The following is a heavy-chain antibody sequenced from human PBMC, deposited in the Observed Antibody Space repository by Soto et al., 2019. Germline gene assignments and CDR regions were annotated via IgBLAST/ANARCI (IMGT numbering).Heavy chain of an antibody. CDR1: GGTFSSYA. D-gene: IGHD5-18*01. Sequence: ASVKGYCKASGGTFSSYAIGWVRQAPGQGLEWMGGIIPIFGTANYAQKFQGRVTITADESTSTAYMELSSLRAEDTAVYYCAKDPEPLFAAMVNFFDYWGQGTLVTVSS. CDR2: IIPIFGTA. CDR3: AKDPEPLFAAMVNFFDY. V-gene: IGHV1-69*13. J-gene: IGHJ4*02.